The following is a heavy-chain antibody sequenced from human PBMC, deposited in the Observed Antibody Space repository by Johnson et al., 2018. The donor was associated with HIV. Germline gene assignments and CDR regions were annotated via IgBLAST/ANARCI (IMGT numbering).Heavy chain of an antibody. Sequence: QVQLVESGGGLVQPGGSLRLSCAASGFSVSSNYMSWVRQAPGKGLEWVAVIWFDGSNKYYADSVKGRFTISRENAKNSLYLQMNNLRAGDSAVYYCVRASWFGAFDIWGQGTLVTVSS. CDR3: VRASWFGAFDI. V-gene: IGHV3-33*08. CDR1: GFSVSSNY. D-gene: IGHD3-10*01. CDR2: IWFDGSNK. J-gene: IGHJ3*02.